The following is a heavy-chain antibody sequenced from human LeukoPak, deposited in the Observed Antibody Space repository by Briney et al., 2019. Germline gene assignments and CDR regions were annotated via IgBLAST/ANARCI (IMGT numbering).Heavy chain of an antibody. CDR3: ARFKVTVTSIP. J-gene: IGHJ5*02. Sequence: GGSLRLSCAASGFTFSDYWMHWVRQAPGKGLVWVSRINPDGSSASYADSVKGRFTISRHNAKNTLYLQMNSLRAEDTAVYYCARFKVTVTSIPWGQGTLVTVSS. D-gene: IGHD4-11*01. CDR1: GFTFSDYW. V-gene: IGHV3-74*01. CDR2: INPDGSSA.